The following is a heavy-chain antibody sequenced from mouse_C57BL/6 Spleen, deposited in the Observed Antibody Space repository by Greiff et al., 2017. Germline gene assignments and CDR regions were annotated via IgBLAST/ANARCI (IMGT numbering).Heavy chain of an antibody. Sequence: VQLKESGAELVRPGASVTLSCKASGYTFTDYEMHWVKQTPVHGLEWIGAIDPETGGTAYNQKFKGKAILTADKSSSTAYMELRSLTSEDSAVYYCTPYYYGSSYFDDWGQGTTLTVSS. J-gene: IGHJ2*01. CDR1: GYTFTDYE. D-gene: IGHD1-1*01. CDR3: TPYYYGSSYFDD. V-gene: IGHV1-15*01. CDR2: IDPETGGT.